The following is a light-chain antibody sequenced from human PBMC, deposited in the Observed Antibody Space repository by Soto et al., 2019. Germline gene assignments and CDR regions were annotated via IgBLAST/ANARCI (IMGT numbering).Light chain of an antibody. V-gene: IGKV3-20*01. J-gene: IGKJ4*02. CDR2: GAS. CDR1: QSVSPSS. CDR3: QQFAGS. Sequence: EILLTQSPGTLSLSPVERSTLSCRASQSVSPSSLAWYQQRPGQSPRLLIYGASSRATGIPDRFSGRGSGTDFTLIISRLEPEGFAVYYCQQFAGSFGGGTKVDIK.